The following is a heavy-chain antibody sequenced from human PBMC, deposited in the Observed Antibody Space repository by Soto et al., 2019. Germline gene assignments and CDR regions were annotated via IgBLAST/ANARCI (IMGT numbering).Heavy chain of an antibody. V-gene: IGHV4-34*01. J-gene: IGHJ6*03. Sequence: PSETLSLTCAVYGGSFSGYYWSWIRQPPGKGLEWIGEINHSGSTNYNPSLKSRVTISVDTSKNQFSLKLSSVTAADTAVYYCASTYSSVSYYYYMDVWGKGTTVTVSS. CDR3: ASTYSSVSYYYYMDV. CDR2: INHSGST. D-gene: IGHD6-25*01. CDR1: GGSFSGYY.